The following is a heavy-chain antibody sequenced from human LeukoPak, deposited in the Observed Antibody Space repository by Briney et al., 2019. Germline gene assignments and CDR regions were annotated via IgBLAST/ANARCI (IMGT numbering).Heavy chain of an antibody. CDR1: GFTFSSYS. V-gene: IGHV3-21*01. Sequence: SGGSLRLSCAASGFTFSSYSMNWVRQAPGKGLEWVSSISSSSSYIYYADSVKGRFTISRDNAKNSLYLQMNSLRAEDTAVYYCAGMVRGVLSYWGQGTLVTVSS. J-gene: IGHJ4*02. CDR2: ISSSSSYI. D-gene: IGHD3-10*01. CDR3: AGMVRGVLSY.